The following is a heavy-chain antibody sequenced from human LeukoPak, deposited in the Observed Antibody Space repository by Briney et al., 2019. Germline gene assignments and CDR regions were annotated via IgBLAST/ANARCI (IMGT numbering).Heavy chain of an antibody. CDR1: GFTFSSYR. V-gene: IGHV3-74*01. J-gene: IGHJ2*01. CDR2: INGDGSST. Sequence: AGGSLRLSCAASGFTFSSYRMHCVRQAPGKGLVWVSRINGDGSSTYDADFVKGRFTISRDNAKNTVYLQMNSLRAEDTAVYYCATDSYSSSWYWSFDLWGRGALVTVSS. D-gene: IGHD6-13*01. CDR3: ATDSYSSSWYWSFDL.